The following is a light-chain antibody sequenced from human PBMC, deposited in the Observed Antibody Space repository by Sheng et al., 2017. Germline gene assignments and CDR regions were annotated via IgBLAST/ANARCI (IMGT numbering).Light chain of an antibody. J-gene: IGLJ2*01. V-gene: IGLV2-14*01. CDR3: TSYTSGSTLVV. CDR1: SSDVGGYNY. CDR2: DVT. Sequence: QSALTQPASVSGSPGQSITISCTGTSSDVGGYNYVSWYQQHPGKVPKLIIYDVTNRPSGVSSRFSGSKSGNTASLTISGLRAEDEADYYCTSYTSGSTLVVFGGGTKLTVL.